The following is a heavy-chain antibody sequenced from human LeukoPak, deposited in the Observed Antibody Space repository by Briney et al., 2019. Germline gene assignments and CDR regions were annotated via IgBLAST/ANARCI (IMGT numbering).Heavy chain of an antibody. CDR3: AMTGYYYDSSGQGYFDY. CDR2: IIPIFGTA. V-gene: IGHV1-69*05. J-gene: IGHJ4*02. D-gene: IGHD3-22*01. CDR1: GGTFSSYA. Sequence: SVKVSCKASGGTFSSYAIIWVRQAPGQGLEWMGRIIPIFGTANYAQKFQGRVTITTDGSTSTAYMELSSLRSEDTAVYYCAMTGYYYDSSGQGYFDYWGQGTLVTVSS.